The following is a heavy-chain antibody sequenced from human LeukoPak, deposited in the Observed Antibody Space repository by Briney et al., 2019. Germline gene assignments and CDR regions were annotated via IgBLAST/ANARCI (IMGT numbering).Heavy chain of an antibody. J-gene: IGHJ4*02. D-gene: IGHD3-3*01. CDR1: GFTFSNYA. Sequence: GGSLRLSCAASGFTFSNYAMSWVCRAPGKGLERVSSISAGDDSPFYTDSVRGRFTISRDNSKNTLFLQMISLRAEDTAVYYCAKSLLRFLEWPRPDYWGQGTLVTVSS. CDR2: ISAGDDSP. V-gene: IGHV3-23*01. CDR3: AKSLLRFLEWPRPDY.